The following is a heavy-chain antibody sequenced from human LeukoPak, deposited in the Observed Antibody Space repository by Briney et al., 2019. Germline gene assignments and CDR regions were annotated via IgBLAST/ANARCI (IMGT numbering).Heavy chain of an antibody. V-gene: IGHV1-69*01. CDR1: GGTFSSYA. CDR3: ARGDDTRYCSGGSCYRRLDV. CDR2: IIPIFGTA. D-gene: IGHD2-15*01. Sequence: SVKVSCKASGGTFSSYAISWVRQAPGQGLEGMGGIIPIFGTANYAQKFQGRVTITADESTSTAYMELSSLRSEDTAVYYCARGDDTRYCSGGSCYRRLDVWGKGTTVTVSS. J-gene: IGHJ6*04.